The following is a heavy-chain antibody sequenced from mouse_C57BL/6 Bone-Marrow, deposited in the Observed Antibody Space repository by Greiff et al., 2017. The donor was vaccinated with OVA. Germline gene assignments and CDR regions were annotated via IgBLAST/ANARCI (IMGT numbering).Heavy chain of an antibody. CDR1: GYTFTSYW. D-gene: IGHD1-2*01. J-gene: IGHJ3*01. V-gene: IGHV1-50*01. CDR2: IDPSDSYT. CDR3: ARSRRSFAY. Sequence: QVQLQQPGAELVKPGASVKLSCKASGYTFTSYWMQWVKQRPGQGLEWIGEIDPSDSYTNYNQKFKGKATLPVDTSSSTAYMQLSSLTSEDSAVYYCARSRRSFAYWGQGTLVTVSA.